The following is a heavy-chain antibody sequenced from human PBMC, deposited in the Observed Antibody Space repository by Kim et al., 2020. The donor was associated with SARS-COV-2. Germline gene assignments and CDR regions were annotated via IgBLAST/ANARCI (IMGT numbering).Heavy chain of an antibody. Sequence: GGSLRLSCAASGFTFSSYTIHWVRQAPGKGPEWASGIRGSGGTTYYADSVKGRFTISRDNSKNTLYLQMNSLRAEDTALYYCARGDSSWQYWGQGTLVTVSP. CDR3: ARGDSSWQY. CDR1: GFTFSSYT. V-gene: IGHV3-23*01. J-gene: IGHJ4*02. D-gene: IGHD3-16*01. CDR2: IRGSGGTT.